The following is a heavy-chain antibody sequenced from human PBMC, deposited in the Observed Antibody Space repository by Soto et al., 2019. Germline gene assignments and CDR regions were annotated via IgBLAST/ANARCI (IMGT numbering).Heavy chain of an antibody. D-gene: IGHD2-21*01. CDR1: GYTFTSYG. V-gene: IGHV1-18*01. J-gene: IGHJ6*03. Sequence: ASVKVSCKASGYTFTSYGISWVRQAPGQGLEWMGWISAYNGNTNYAQKLQGRVTMTTDTSTSTAYMELRSLRSDDTAVYYCARGVSQTAIDYYYYYMDVWGKGTTVTVSS. CDR2: ISAYNGNT. CDR3: ARGVSQTAIDYYYYYMDV.